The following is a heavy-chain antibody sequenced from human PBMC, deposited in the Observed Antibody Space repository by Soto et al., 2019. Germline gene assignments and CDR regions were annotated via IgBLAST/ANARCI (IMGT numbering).Heavy chain of an antibody. CDR3: ARDDQYYYDSSGYYAEYFQH. Sequence: GGSLRLSCAASGFTFTNYGMHWVRQAPGKGLEWVAVIWYDGTNTYYADAVKGRFTISRDNSNNTLYLQMNSLRAEDTAVYYCARDDQYYYDSSGYYAEYFQHWGQGTLVTVSS. CDR2: IWYDGTNT. CDR1: GFTFTNYG. D-gene: IGHD3-22*01. V-gene: IGHV3-33*01. J-gene: IGHJ1*01.